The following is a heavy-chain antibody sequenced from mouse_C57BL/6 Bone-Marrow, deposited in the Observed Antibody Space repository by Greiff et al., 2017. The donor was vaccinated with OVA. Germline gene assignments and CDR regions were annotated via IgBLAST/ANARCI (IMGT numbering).Heavy chain of an antibody. Sequence: EVMLVESGGGLVQPGGSLSLSCAASGFTFTDYYMSWVRQPPGKALEWLGFIRNKANGYTTEYSASVKGRFTISRDNSQSILYLQMNALRAEDSATYYCARLSYYYGSSWWYFDVWGTGTTVTVSS. V-gene: IGHV7-3*01. D-gene: IGHD1-1*01. CDR2: IRNKANGYTT. CDR3: ARLSYYYGSSWWYFDV. CDR1: GFTFTDYY. J-gene: IGHJ1*03.